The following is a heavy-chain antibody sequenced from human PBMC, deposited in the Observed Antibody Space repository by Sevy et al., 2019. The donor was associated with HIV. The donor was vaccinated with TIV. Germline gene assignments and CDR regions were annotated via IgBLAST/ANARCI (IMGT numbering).Heavy chain of an antibody. J-gene: IGHJ4*02. CDR1: GYTFTSSG. CDR3: ARGRGKVLPWDLDY. V-gene: IGHV1-18*01. Sequence: ASVKVSCKASGYTFTSSGISWLRQAPGQGLEWMGWISGYNGNTNYAQKLQGRVTMTTDTSTRTAYMELRSLRSDDTAVYYWARGRGKVLPWDLDYWGQRTLVTVSS. CDR2: ISGYNGNT. D-gene: IGHD3-16*01.